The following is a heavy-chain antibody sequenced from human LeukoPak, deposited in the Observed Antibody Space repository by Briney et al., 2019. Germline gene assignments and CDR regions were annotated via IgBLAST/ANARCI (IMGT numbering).Heavy chain of an antibody. CDR1: GFTFSSYA. CDR3: AKGNIAYGSGSYGLFDY. V-gene: IGHV3-23*01. D-gene: IGHD3-10*01. Sequence: GGSLRLSCAASGFTFSSYAMSWVRQAPGKGLEWVSAISGSGGSTYYADSVKGRFTISRDNAKNSLYLQMNSLRAEDTAVYYCAKGNIAYGSGSYGLFDYWGQGTLVTVSS. CDR2: ISGSGGST. J-gene: IGHJ4*02.